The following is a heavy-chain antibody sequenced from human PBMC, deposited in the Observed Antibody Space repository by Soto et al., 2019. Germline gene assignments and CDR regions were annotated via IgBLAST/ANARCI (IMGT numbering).Heavy chain of an antibody. CDR3: AKVGGGLYYFDTSGFYYVDS. J-gene: IGHJ4*02. CDR2: ISGNGGIT. CDR1: GFTFNNYA. V-gene: IGHV3-23*01. D-gene: IGHD3-22*01. Sequence: EVQLLESGGGLVQPGGSLRLSCEASGFTFNNYAMSWVRQAPGKGLEWVSAISGNGGITSYADSVKGRFTISRDNSKNTVYLQMNSLRAEDTAVPFCAKVGGGLYYFDTSGFYYVDSWGQGTLVTVSS.